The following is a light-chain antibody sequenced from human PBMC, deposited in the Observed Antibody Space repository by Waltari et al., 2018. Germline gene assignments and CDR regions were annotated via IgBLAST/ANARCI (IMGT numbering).Light chain of an antibody. CDR3: QQYSNSPYT. V-gene: IGKV3-20*01. Sequence: EIVLTQSPGTLSLSPGDGATLSCRASQSVSNSYLAWYQQKPGQAPRLLIYDSSNRATGIPDRFSGSGSGTDFTLTISRLETEDFATYSCQQYSNSPYTFGQGTKLEIK. CDR1: QSVSNSY. CDR2: DSS. J-gene: IGKJ2*01.